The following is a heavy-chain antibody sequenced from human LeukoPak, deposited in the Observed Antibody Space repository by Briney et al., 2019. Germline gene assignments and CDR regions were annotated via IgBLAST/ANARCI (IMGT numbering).Heavy chain of an antibody. V-gene: IGHV4-30-4*01. Sequence: SETLSLTCSVSGVSISSGDYYWSWIRQPPGKGLEWIGYIYYSGSTYYNPSLKSRVTISVDTSKNQFSLKLTSVTAADTAMYSCAGELGNGDYGGAFDVWGQGTMFTVSS. D-gene: IGHD4-17*01. CDR2: IYYSGST. CDR1: GVSISSGDYY. CDR3: AGELGNGDYGGAFDV. J-gene: IGHJ3*01.